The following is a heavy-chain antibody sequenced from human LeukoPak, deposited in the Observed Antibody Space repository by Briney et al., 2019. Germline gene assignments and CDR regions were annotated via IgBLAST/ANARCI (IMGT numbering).Heavy chain of an antibody. D-gene: IGHD3-22*01. J-gene: IGHJ3*02. Sequence: SETLSLTCTVSSASFKAYYWSWIRQPPGKGLEWIGYIFYSGSTNYNPSLKSRVTISVDTSKNQFSLNLSSVTAADTAVYYCARHPPFYYDSSGYRAFDIWGQGTMVTVSS. CDR2: IFYSGST. CDR1: SASFKAYY. V-gene: IGHV4-59*08. CDR3: ARHPPFYYDSSGYRAFDI.